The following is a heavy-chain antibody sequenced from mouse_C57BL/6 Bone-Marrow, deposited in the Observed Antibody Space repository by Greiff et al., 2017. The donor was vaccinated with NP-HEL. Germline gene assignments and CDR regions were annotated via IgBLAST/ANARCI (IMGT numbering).Heavy chain of an antibody. J-gene: IGHJ4*01. D-gene: IGHD1-1*01. V-gene: IGHV1-64*01. Sequence: QVQLQQPGAELVKPGASVKLSCKASGYTFTSYWMHWVKQRPGQGLEWIAMIHPNSGSTNYNEKFKSKATLTVDKSSSTAYMQLSSLTSEDSAVYYCARSRIYYYGSSWAMDDWGQGTSVTVSS. CDR1: GYTFTSYW. CDR3: ARSRIYYYGSSWAMDD. CDR2: IHPNSGST.